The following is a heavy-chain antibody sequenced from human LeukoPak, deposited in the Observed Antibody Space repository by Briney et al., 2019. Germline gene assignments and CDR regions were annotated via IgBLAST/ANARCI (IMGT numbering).Heavy chain of an antibody. CDR1: GGTFSSYA. D-gene: IGHD6-19*01. V-gene: IGHV1-18*01. J-gene: IGHJ4*02. Sequence: ASVTVSCKASGGTFSSYAISWVRQAPGQGLEWMGWISAYNGNTNYAQKLQGRVTMTTGTSTSTAYMELRSLRSDDTAVYYCARDRPHSGWYFDYWGQGTLVTVSS. CDR2: ISAYNGNT. CDR3: ARDRPHSGWYFDY.